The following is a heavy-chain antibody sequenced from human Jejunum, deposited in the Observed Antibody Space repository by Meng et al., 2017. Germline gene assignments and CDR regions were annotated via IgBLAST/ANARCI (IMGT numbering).Heavy chain of an antibody. V-gene: IGHV3-30*01. CDR1: GFTFSNHA. D-gene: IGHD1-26*01. CDR2: ISFDGSIQ. J-gene: IGHJ3*02. CDR3: ARNGGTYYRTGGGDAFDI. Sequence: GESLKISCAASGFTFSNHAMHWVRQAPGKGLEWVAHISFDGSIQYFADSVKGRFTISRDNSYNTLYLQMNSLTAEDTAVYYCARNGGTYYRTGGGDAFDIWGQGTMVTVSS.